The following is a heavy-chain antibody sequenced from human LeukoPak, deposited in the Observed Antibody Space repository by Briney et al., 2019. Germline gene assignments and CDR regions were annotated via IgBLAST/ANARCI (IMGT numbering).Heavy chain of an antibody. Sequence: SETLSLTCTVSGGSISSYHWSWIRQPPGKGLEWIGYIYYSGSTYYNPSLKSRVTISVDTSKNQFSLKPSSVTAADTAVYYCARGIEGYCSGGSCSRFDPWGQGTLVTVSS. D-gene: IGHD2-15*01. CDR2: IYYSGST. CDR3: ARGIEGYCSGGSCSRFDP. V-gene: IGHV4-59*12. J-gene: IGHJ5*02. CDR1: GGSISSYH.